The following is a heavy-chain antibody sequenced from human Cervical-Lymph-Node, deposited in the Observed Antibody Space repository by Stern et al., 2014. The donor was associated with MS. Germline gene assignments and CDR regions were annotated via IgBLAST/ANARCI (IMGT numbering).Heavy chain of an antibody. CDR2: IGTAGDT. J-gene: IGHJ4*02. Sequence: VQLVESGGGLVQPGGSLRLSCAASGFTFSRYDMHWVRQATGKGLEWVSAIGTAGDTYYPGSVKGRFTISRENAKNSLYLQMNSLRAGDTAVYYCARGYSGYDYPVFFDYWGQGTLVTVSS. D-gene: IGHD5-12*01. CDR3: ARGYSGYDYPVFFDY. CDR1: GFTFSRYD. V-gene: IGHV3-13*01.